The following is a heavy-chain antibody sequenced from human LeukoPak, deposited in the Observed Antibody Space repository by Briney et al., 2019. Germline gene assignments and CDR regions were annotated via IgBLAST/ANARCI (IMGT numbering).Heavy chain of an antibody. Sequence: SETLSLTCTVSGGSISSYYWSWIRQPPGKGLEWIGEINHSGSTNYNPSLKSRVTISVDTSKNQFSLKLSSVTAADTAVYYCARTMRWLGTFDYWGQGTLVTVSS. D-gene: IGHD6-19*01. CDR2: INHSGST. CDR1: GGSISSYY. J-gene: IGHJ4*02. V-gene: IGHV4-34*01. CDR3: ARTMRWLGTFDY.